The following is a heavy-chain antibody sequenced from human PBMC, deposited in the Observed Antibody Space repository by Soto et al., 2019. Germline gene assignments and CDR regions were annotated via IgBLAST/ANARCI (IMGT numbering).Heavy chain of an antibody. CDR3: ARLGGYYQALDH. CDR2: VYYTGTT. V-gene: IGHV4-59*08. D-gene: IGHD3-3*01. Sequence: SETLSLTCTVSGDSISRHYWTWIRQPPGKGLEWVGYVYYTGTTMYNPSLKSRLTISVDRSKNQVSLNLTSVTAADTAVYYCARLGGYYQALDHWSQGTLVTVSS. J-gene: IGHJ4*02. CDR1: GDSISRHY.